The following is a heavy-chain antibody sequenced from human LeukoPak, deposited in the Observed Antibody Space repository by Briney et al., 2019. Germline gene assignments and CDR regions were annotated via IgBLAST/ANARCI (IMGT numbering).Heavy chain of an antibody. CDR1: GFTFSSYG. CDR3: AKSRSGYYGLLDY. Sequence: GGSLRLSCAASGFTFSSYGMHWVRQAPGKGLEWVAFIRYDGSNKYYADSVKGRFTISRDNSKNTLYLQMNSLRAEDTAVYYCAKSRSGYYGLLDYWGQGTLVTVSS. J-gene: IGHJ4*02. V-gene: IGHV3-30*02. D-gene: IGHD3-22*01. CDR2: IRYDGSNK.